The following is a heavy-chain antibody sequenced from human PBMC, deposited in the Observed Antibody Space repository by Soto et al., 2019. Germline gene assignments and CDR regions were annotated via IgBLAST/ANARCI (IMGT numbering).Heavy chain of an antibody. V-gene: IGHV4-39*01. Sequence: SETLSLTCTVSGGSISSSSYYWGWIRQPPGKGLEWIGSIYYSGSTYYKPSLKSRDTISVDTSKNQFSLKLSSVTAADTAVYYCSRHDFSFYGVGNKPDFMDVWGQGTTVTGS. CDR1: GGSISSSSYY. D-gene: IGHD3-3*01. CDR2: IYYSGST. J-gene: IGHJ6*02. CDR3: SRHDFSFYGVGNKPDFMDV.